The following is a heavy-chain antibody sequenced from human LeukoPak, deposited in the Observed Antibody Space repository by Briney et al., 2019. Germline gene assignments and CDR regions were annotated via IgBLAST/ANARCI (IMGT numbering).Heavy chain of an antibody. CDR1: GFTFTSYA. D-gene: IGHD1-26*01. CDR2: ITGRGDRT. V-gene: IGHV3-23*01. CDR3: AKGYRGNYDY. Sequence: GGSLRLSCAASGFTFTSYAMTWVRQAPGKGLEWVSAITGRGDRTYYADSVKGRFTISRDNSKNTLYLQMNNLRAEDTAVYYCAKGYRGNYDYWGQGTLVTVSS. J-gene: IGHJ4*02.